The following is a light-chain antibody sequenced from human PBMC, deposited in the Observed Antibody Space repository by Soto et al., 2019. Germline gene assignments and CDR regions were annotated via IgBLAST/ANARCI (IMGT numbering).Light chain of an antibody. Sequence: EIVLTPSPGTLSLSPGERATLSCRASQSVSRNYLAWYLQKPGQTPRLLIYGASNRATGIPDRFSGSGSGTDFTLTISRLEPEDFAVYYCQQYGSSPPYTFGQGTKLEIK. V-gene: IGKV3-20*01. CDR1: QSVSRNY. CDR2: GAS. J-gene: IGKJ2*01. CDR3: QQYGSSPPYT.